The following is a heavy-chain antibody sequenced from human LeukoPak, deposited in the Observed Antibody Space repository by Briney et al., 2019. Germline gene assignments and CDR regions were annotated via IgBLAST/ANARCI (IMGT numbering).Heavy chain of an antibody. CDR2: ISGSGGST. CDR3: AKDSSNWGFSYYYYMDV. CDR1: GFTFSSYA. Sequence: GGSLRLSCAASGFTFSSYAMSWVRQAPGKGLEWVSAISGSGGSTYYADSVKGRFTISRDNSKNTLYLQMNNLRAEDTAVYYCAKDSSNWGFSYYYYMDVWGKGTTVTVSS. D-gene: IGHD7-27*01. V-gene: IGHV3-23*01. J-gene: IGHJ6*03.